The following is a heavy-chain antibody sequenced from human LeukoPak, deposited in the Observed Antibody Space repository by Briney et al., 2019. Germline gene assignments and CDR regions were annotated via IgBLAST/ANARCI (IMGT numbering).Heavy chain of an antibody. CDR1: GASFSNYY. CDR3: ARQFDP. V-gene: IGHV4-59*08. Sequence: SETLSLTCTVSGASFSNYYWSWIRQPPGKGLEWIGHIYSSGSTNYNPSLKSRLTISLDTSKNQFSLRLSSVAAADTAVYYCARQFDPWGQGILVTVSS. J-gene: IGHJ5*02. CDR2: IYSSGST.